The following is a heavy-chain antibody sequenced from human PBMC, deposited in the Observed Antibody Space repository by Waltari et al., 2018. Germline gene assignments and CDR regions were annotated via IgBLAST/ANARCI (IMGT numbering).Heavy chain of an antibody. Sequence: EVQLVESGGVVVQPGGSLRLSCAASGFTFDDYALHWVRQAPGKGLEWVSLISWDGGSTYYADSVKGRFTISRDNRKNSLYLQMNSLRAEDTALYYCGRGGGPLDYWGQGTLVTVSS. CDR1: GFTFDDYA. CDR2: ISWDGGST. V-gene: IGHV3-43D*03. D-gene: IGHD3-16*01. CDR3: GRGGGPLDY. J-gene: IGHJ4*02.